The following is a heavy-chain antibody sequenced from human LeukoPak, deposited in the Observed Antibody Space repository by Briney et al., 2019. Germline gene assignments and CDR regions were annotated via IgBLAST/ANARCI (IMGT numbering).Heavy chain of an antibody. CDR1: GFTFSDYY. Sequence: SGGSLRLSCAASGFTFSDYYMSWIRQAPGKGLEWVSYISSRGSTVYYADSVKGRFTISRDNAKNSLHLQMNSLRAEDTAVYYCARVRYGEVAHYYMDVWGKGTTVTVSS. CDR3: ARVRYGEVAHYYMDV. J-gene: IGHJ6*03. V-gene: IGHV3-11*01. CDR2: ISSRGSTV. D-gene: IGHD4-17*01.